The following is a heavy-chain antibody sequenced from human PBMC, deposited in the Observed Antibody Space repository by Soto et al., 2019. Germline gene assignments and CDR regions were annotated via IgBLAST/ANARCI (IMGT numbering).Heavy chain of an antibody. CDR2: IRGSGGST. CDR3: AKRGRGSYFDY. CDR1: GFTFSSYA. V-gene: IGHV3-23*01. Sequence: EVQLLESGGGLVQPGGSLRLSCAASGFTFSSYAMRWVRQAPGKGLEWVSAIRGSGGSTYYADSVKGRFTISRDNSKNTLYLKMNSLRAEEPAVYYCAKRGRGSYFDYWGQGTRVTVSS. D-gene: IGHD1-26*01. J-gene: IGHJ4*02.